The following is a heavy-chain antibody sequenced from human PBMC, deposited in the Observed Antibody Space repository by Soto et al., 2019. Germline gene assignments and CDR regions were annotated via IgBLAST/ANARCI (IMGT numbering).Heavy chain of an antibody. CDR1: GFTFSDYC. J-gene: IGHJ4*02. V-gene: IGHV3-11*05. Sequence: QVQLVESGGGLVRPGGSLRLTCAASGFTFSDYCMSWIRQVPGKGLEGVAYISGTSDSIPYADSVKGRFTISRDNAKNSLYLQMNSLRAEDTAVYYCARVAVVTAAGTSDYWGQGTLVTVSS. D-gene: IGHD6-13*01. CDR2: ISGTSDSI. CDR3: ARVAVVTAAGTSDY.